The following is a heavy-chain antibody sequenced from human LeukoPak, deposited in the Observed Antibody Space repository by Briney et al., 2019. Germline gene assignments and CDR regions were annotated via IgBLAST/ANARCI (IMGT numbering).Heavy chain of an antibody. J-gene: IGHJ3*02. CDR2: IYTSGST. CDR3: ATYYDSRKEAFDI. V-gene: IGHV4-4*07. CDR1: GGSISSYY. D-gene: IGHD3-22*01. Sequence: SETLSLTCTVSGGSISSYYWSWIRQPAGKGLEWIGRIYTSGSTNYNPSLKSRVTMSVDTSKDQFSLKLSSVTAADTAVYYCATYYDSRKEAFDIWGQGTMVTVSS.